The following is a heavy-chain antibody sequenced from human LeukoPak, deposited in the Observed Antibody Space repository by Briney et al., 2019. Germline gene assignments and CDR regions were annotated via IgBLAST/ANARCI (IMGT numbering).Heavy chain of an antibody. CDR1: GFTFSSYW. J-gene: IGHJ4*02. CDR3: ARDLRDFWSGSVDY. D-gene: IGHD3-3*01. CDR2: IKQGGSEK. V-gene: IGHV3-7*01. Sequence: QSGGSLRLSCAASGFTFSSYWMSWVRQAPGKGLEWVANIKQGGSEKYYVDSVKGRFTISRDNAKNSLYLQMNSLRAEDTAVYYCARDLRDFWSGSVDYWGQGTLVTVSS.